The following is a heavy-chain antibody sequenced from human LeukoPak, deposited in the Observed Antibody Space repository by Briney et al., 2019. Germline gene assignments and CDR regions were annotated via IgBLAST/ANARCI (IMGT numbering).Heavy chain of an antibody. CDR1: GGSISSGGYY. Sequence: KASETLSLTCTVSGGSISSGGYYWSWIRQPPGKGLEWIGYIYHSGSTYYNPSLKSRVTISVDRSKNQFSLKLSSVTAADTAVYYCAREVAVAGRGWFDPWGQGTLVTVSS. D-gene: IGHD6-19*01. J-gene: IGHJ5*02. CDR3: AREVAVAGRGWFDP. V-gene: IGHV4-30-2*01. CDR2: IYHSGST.